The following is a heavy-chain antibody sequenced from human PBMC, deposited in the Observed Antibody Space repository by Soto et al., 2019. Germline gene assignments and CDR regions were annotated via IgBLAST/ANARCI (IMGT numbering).Heavy chain of an antibody. CDR2: INHSGST. CDR3: ARGRSTVTQFSRYYYYMDV. CDR1: GGSFSGYY. V-gene: IGHV4-34*01. J-gene: IGHJ6*03. D-gene: IGHD4-17*01. Sequence: SETLSLTCAVYGGSFSGYYWSWIRQPPGKGLEWIGEINHSGSTNYNPSLKSRVTISVDTSKNQFSLKLSSVTAADTAVYYCARGRSTVTQFSRYYYYMDVWGKGTTVTVSS.